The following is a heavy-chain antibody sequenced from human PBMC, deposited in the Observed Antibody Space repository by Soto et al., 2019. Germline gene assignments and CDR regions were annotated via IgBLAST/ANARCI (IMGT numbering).Heavy chain of an antibody. CDR2: FDPEDGET. D-gene: IGHD3-10*01. Sequence: GASLKVSCKVSGYTLTELSMHWVRQAPGKGLEWMGGFDPEDGETIYAQKFQGRVTMTEDTSTDTAYMELSSLRSEDTAVYYCATGARYYYYGSKLDGMDVWGQGTTVTVFS. CDR3: ATGARYYYYGSKLDGMDV. CDR1: GYTLTELS. J-gene: IGHJ6*02. V-gene: IGHV1-24*01.